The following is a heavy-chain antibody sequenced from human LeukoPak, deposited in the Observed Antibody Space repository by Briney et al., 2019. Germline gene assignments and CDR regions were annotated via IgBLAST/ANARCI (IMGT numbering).Heavy chain of an antibody. Sequence: GGSLRLSCAASGFTFSSHAMSWVRQAPGKGLEWVSVIYSGGSTYYADSVKGRFTISRDNSNNTLYLQMNSLRAEDTAVYYCARDSPYSSGWFDYDYWGQGTLVTVSS. V-gene: IGHV3-53*01. CDR3: ARDSPYSSGWFDYDY. D-gene: IGHD6-19*01. J-gene: IGHJ4*02. CDR1: GFTFSSHA. CDR2: IYSGGST.